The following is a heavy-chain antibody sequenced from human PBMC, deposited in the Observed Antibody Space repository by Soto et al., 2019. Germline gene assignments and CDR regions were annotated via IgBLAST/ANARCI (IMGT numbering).Heavy chain of an antibody. CDR2: INPNSGGT. CDR3: ARGRGRSSGCTYYYYGMDV. J-gene: IGHJ6*02. D-gene: IGHD6-19*01. CDR1: GYTFTGYY. Sequence: ASVKVSCKASGYTFTGYYMHWVRQAPGQGREWMGWINPNSGGTNYAQKLQGWVTMTRDTSISTAYMELSRLRSDDTAVYYCARGRGRSSGCTYYYYGMDVWGQGTTVLVSS. V-gene: IGHV1-2*04.